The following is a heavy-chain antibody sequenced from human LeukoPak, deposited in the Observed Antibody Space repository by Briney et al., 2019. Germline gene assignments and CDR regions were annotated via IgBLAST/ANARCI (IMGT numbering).Heavy chain of an antibody. CDR2: ISSDGTNK. CDR3: ASLTYYFDSSGYYPGYFQH. J-gene: IGHJ1*01. Sequence: GGSLRLSCAASGFTFSRYAIHWVRQAPGKGLEWVAVISSDGTNKYYADSVKGRFTISRDNAKNSLYLQMNSLRAEDTAVYYCASLTYYFDSSGYYPGYFQHWGQGTLVTVSS. V-gene: IGHV3-30-3*01. CDR1: GFTFSRYA. D-gene: IGHD3-22*01.